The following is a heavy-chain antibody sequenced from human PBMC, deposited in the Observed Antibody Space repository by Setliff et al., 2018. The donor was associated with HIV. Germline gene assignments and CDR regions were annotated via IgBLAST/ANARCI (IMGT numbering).Heavy chain of an antibody. Sequence: SETLSLTCAVSGGSISSYYWSWIRQPPGEGLEWIGYIYTRGSTNYNPSLKSRVTISVDTSKNQFSLKLSSVTAADTAVYYCATLRGHYDILTGYYRPYYFDYWGQGTLVTVSS. J-gene: IGHJ4*02. D-gene: IGHD3-9*01. CDR2: IYTRGST. V-gene: IGHV4-4*08. CDR1: GGSISSYY. CDR3: ATLRGHYDILTGYYRPYYFDY.